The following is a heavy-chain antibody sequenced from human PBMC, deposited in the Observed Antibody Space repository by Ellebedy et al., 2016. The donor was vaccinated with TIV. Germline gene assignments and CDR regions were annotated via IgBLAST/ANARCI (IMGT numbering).Heavy chain of an antibody. CDR3: ARDGDENCGGDCYYYYYGMDV. CDR1: GFTFSSYA. D-gene: IGHD2-21*02. J-gene: IGHJ6*02. Sequence: GESLKISCAASGFTFSSYAMHWVRQAPGKGLEWVAVISYDGSNKYYADSVKGRFTISRDNSKHTLYLQMNSLRAEDTAVYYCARDGDENCGGDCYYYYYGMDVWGQGTTVTVSS. V-gene: IGHV3-30-3*01. CDR2: ISYDGSNK.